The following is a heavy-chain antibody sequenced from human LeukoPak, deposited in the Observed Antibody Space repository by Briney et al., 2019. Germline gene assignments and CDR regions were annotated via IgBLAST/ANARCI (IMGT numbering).Heavy chain of an antibody. CDR2: ISSSGVTI. D-gene: IGHD5-24*01. V-gene: IGHV3-48*03. CDR3: ARAKTATGGGTFDY. CDR1: GFTFSSYE. Sequence: GGSLRPSCAASGFTFSSYEMNWVRQAPGKGLEWVSYISSSGVTIYYADSVKGRFTISRDNAKNSLYLQMNSLRAEDTAVYYCARAKTATGGGTFDYWGQGTLVTVSS. J-gene: IGHJ4*02.